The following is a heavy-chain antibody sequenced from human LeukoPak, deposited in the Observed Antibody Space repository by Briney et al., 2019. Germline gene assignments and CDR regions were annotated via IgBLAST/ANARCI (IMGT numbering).Heavy chain of an antibody. CDR3: ARAFPYYYDSSGYYVPYDAFDI. Sequence: GGSLRLSCAASGFTFSDYYMSWIRQAPGKGPEWVSYISSSGSTIYYADSVKGRFTISRDNAKNSLYLQMNSLRAEDTAVYYCARAFPYYYDSSGYYVPYDAFDIWGQGTMVTVSS. CDR2: ISSSGSTI. D-gene: IGHD3-22*01. J-gene: IGHJ3*02. CDR1: GFTFSDYY. V-gene: IGHV3-11*04.